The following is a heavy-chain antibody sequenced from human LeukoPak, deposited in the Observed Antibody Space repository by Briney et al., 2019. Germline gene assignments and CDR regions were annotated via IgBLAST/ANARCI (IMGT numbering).Heavy chain of an antibody. V-gene: IGHV3-23*01. CDR3: AKGIAVAGTHIPYYYYYYGMDV. CDR1: GFTFSSYA. J-gene: IGHJ6*02. CDR2: ISGSGDST. Sequence: GGSLRLSCAASGFTFSSYAMSWVRQAPGKGLEWVSAISGSGDSTYYSDSVKGRFTISRDNSKNTLYLQMNSLRAEDTAVYYCAKGIAVAGTHIPYYYYYYGMDVWGQGTTVTVSS. D-gene: IGHD6-19*01.